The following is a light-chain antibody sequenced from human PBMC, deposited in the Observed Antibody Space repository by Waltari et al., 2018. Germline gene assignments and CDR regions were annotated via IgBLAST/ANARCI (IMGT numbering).Light chain of an antibody. CDR2: DVS. J-gene: IGKJ4*01. CDR3: QQRDSWPLT. CDR1: QKVGSQ. V-gene: IGKV3-11*01. Sequence: ELVLTQSPATLSVSPGERAALSCKASQKVGSQVGWYQQRPGQAPRLLIDDVSNRASGVPARFSGSGSGTDFTLTISSLEPEDVAVYYCQQRDSWPLTFGGGTKVEIK.